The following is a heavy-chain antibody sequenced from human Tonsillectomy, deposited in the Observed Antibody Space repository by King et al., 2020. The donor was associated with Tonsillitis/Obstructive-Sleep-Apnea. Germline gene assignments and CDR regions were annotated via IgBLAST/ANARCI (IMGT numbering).Heavy chain of an antibody. V-gene: IGHV3-49*04. Sequence: VQLVESGGGLVQPGRSLRLSCTASGFTFGDYAMSWVRQAPGKGLEWVGFIRCKAYGGTTEYAASVKGRFTISRDDSKSIAYLQMNSLKTEDTAVYYCTRDQPYCSSTSCYWDYWGQGTLVTVSS. CDR1: GFTFGDYA. CDR3: TRDQPYCSSTSCYWDY. CDR2: IRCKAYGGTT. D-gene: IGHD2-2*01. J-gene: IGHJ4*02.